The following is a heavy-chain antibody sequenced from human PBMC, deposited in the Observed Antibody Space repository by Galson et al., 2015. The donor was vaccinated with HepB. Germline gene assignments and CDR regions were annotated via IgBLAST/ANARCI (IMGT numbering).Heavy chain of an antibody. Sequence: SLRLSCAASGFTFSHYAMSWVRQAPGKGLEWVSVIRVSGDVTFYAGSVRGRFTISRDSSRNTLSLQLNSLGAVDTAVYYCPKHSGSGNPFYYGMDVWGQGTTGTV. CDR3: PKHSGSGNPFYYGMDV. CDR2: IRVSGDVT. D-gene: IGHD3-10*01. J-gene: IGHJ6*02. CDR1: GFTFSHYA. V-gene: IGHV3-23*01.